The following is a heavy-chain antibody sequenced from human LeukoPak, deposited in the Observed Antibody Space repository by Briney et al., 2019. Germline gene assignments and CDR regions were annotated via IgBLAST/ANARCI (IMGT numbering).Heavy chain of an antibody. CDR2: INHSGST. D-gene: IGHD2-15*01. CDR3: ARGLRRDCSGGSCSLFDY. Sequence: SETLSLTCAVYGGSFSGYYWSWIRQPPGKGLEWIGEINHSGSTNYNPSLKSRVTISVDTSKNQFSLKLSSVTAADTAVYYCARGLRRDCSGGSCSLFDYWGQGTLVTVSS. V-gene: IGHV4-34*01. CDR1: GGSFSGYY. J-gene: IGHJ4*02.